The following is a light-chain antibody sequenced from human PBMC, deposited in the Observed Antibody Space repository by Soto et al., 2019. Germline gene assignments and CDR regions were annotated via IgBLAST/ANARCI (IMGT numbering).Light chain of an antibody. CDR2: DVT. V-gene: IGLV2-14*03. CDR3: CSFTRTSTYV. CDR1: SSDVGGYNY. Sequence: QSALTQPASVSGSPGQSITISCTGTSSDVGGYNYVSWYQQHPGKAPKLMIYDVTNRPSGVSDRFSGSKSGNTASLTISGLQAEDEGDYYCCSFTRTSTYVFGTGTKLTVL. J-gene: IGLJ1*01.